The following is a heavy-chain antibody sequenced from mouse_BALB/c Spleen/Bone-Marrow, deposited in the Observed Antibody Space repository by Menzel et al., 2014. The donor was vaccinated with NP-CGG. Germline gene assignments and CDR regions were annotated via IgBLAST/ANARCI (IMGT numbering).Heavy chain of an antibody. J-gene: IGHJ2*01. CDR3: AREGDYYGSSFDY. Sequence: EVQLVESGPGLVKPSQSLSLTCTVTGYSITSDYAWNWIRQFPGNKLEWMGYISYSGSTSYNPSLKSRISITRDTSKNQFFLQLNSVTTEDTATYYCAREGDYYGSSFDYWGQGTTLTVSS. V-gene: IGHV3-2*02. CDR2: ISYSGST. D-gene: IGHD1-1*01. CDR1: GYSITSDYA.